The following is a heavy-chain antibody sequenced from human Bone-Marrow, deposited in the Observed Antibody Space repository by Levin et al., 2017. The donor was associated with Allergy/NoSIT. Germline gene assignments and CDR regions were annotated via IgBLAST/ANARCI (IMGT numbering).Heavy chain of an antibody. CDR2: MSGSRSYI. CDR1: GFTFSSYS. D-gene: IGHD2/OR15-2a*01. V-gene: IGHV3-21*01. J-gene: IGHJ4*02. Sequence: NPGGSLRLSCAASGFTFSSYSMNWVRQAPGKGLEWVSSMSGSRSYIYYADSVKGRFTISRDNAKNSLFLQMNSLRAEDTAVYYCARGLHAYYPLDYWGQGTLVTVSS. CDR3: ARGLHAYYPLDY.